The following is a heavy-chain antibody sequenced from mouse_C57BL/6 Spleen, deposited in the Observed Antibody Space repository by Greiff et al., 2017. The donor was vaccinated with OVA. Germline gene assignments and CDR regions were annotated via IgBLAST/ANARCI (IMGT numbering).Heavy chain of an antibody. CDR2: ISSGGSYT. CDR3: ARHPITTSGDYAMDY. D-gene: IGHD2-4*01. CDR1: GFTFSSYG. V-gene: IGHV5-6*01. J-gene: IGHJ4*01. Sequence: VQLQQSGGDLVKPGGSLKLSCAASGFTFSSYGMSWVRQTPDKRLEWVATISSGGSYTYYPDSVKGRFTISRDNAKNTLYLQMSSLKSEDTAMYYCARHPITTSGDYAMDYWGQGTSVTVSS.